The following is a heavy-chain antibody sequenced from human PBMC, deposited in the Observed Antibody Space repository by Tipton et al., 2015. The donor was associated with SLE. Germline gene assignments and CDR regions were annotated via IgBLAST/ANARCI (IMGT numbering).Heavy chain of an antibody. V-gene: IGHV3-21*03. Sequence: SLRLSCAASGFCFDDYGMDWVRQAPGKGLEWVSSISSSRRYIYYADSVKGRFNISRDNAKNSLFLQMNSLRGEDTAVYYCARDYRSRTAAYWGLGTLVTVSS. CDR2: ISSSRRYI. CDR3: ARDYRSRTAAY. J-gene: IGHJ4*02. D-gene: IGHD1-14*01. CDR1: GFCFDDYG.